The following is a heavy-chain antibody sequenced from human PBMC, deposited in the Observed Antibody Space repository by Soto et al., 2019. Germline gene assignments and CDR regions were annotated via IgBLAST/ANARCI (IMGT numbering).Heavy chain of an antibody. CDR1: GFTFSSYG. CDR3: VSVEGGREYYFDH. CDR2: IWYDGSNK. J-gene: IGHJ4*02. V-gene: IGHV3-33*01. Sequence: QVQLVESGGGVVQPGRSLRLSCAASGFTFSSYGMHWVRQAPGKGLEWVAVIWYDGSNKYYADSVKGRFTISRDNSKNQLYLQMTNLRAEDPAVDYCVSVEGGREYYFDHWGQGTLVTVSS.